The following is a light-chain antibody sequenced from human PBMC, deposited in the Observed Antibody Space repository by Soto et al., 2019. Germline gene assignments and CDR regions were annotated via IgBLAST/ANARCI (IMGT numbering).Light chain of an antibody. J-gene: IGKJ4*01. CDR3: QQFNSYPHA. V-gene: IGKV1-5*01. Sequence: DIQMTQSPSTLSASVGDRVTITCRASQSASTWLAWYQQKAGKAPRLLIYDASILQGGVPSRFSGSGSGTDFTLTISNLQPEDFATYYCQQFNSYPHAFGGGTKVDIK. CDR1: QSASTW. CDR2: DAS.